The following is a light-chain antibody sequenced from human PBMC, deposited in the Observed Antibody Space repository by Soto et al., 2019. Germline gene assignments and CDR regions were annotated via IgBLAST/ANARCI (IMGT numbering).Light chain of an antibody. J-gene: IGLJ3*02. CDR3: QSYDSSLSGSV. V-gene: IGLV1-40*01. CDR1: RSNIGAGYH. Sequence: QSVLTQPPSVSGAPGQRVTISCTGSRSNIGAGYHVHWYQQLPGTAPKLLIYGNSNRPSGVPDRFSGSKSGISASLAITGLQAEDEADYYCQSYDSSLSGSVFGGGTKLTVL. CDR2: GNS.